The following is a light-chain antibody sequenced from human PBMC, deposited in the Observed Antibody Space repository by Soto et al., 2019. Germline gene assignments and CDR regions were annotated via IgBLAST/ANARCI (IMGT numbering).Light chain of an antibody. V-gene: IGKV3-15*01. J-gene: IGKJ4*01. Sequence: ETVMTQSPATLSVSPGERATLSCRASQSVNSNLAWYQQEPGQAPNLLIYGASTRATGVPARFSGSGSGTEFTLTISSLQSEDFAIYYCQQYNDWPATFGGGSKVEIK. CDR2: GAS. CDR1: QSVNSN. CDR3: QQYNDWPAT.